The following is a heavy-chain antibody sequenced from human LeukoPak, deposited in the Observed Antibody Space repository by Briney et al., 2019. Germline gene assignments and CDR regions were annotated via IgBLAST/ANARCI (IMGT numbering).Heavy chain of an antibody. J-gene: IGHJ4*02. V-gene: IGHV3-30-3*01. CDR1: GFTFSSYA. CDR2: ISYDGSNK. CDR3: ARGPSRRASFDY. Sequence: PGRSLRLSCAASGFTFSSYAMHWVRQAPGKGLEWVAVISYDGSNKYYADSVKGRFTISRDNSKNTLYLQMNSLRAEDTAVYYCARGPSRRASFDYWGQGTLVTVSS.